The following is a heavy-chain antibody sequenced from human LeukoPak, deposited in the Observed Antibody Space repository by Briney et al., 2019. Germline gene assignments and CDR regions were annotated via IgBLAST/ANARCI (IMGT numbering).Heavy chain of an antibody. V-gene: IGHV3-48*03. J-gene: IGHJ4*02. Sequence: GGSLRLSCAASGFTFSSYEMNWVRQAPGKGLEWVSYISSSGSTIYYADPVKGRFTISRDNAKNSLYLQMNSLRAEDTAVYYCARDLRAYYYDSSGYRSFDYWGQGTLVTVSS. D-gene: IGHD3-22*01. CDR1: GFTFSSYE. CDR3: ARDLRAYYYDSSGYRSFDY. CDR2: ISSSGSTI.